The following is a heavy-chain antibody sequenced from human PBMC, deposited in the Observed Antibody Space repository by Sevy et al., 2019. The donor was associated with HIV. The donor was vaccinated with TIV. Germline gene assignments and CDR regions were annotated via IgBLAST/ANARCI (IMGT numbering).Heavy chain of an antibody. V-gene: IGHV4-59*01. CDR3: AREGKGSFDY. CDR1: GGSISSYY. D-gene: IGHD1-26*01. Sequence: SETLSLTCTVSGGSISSYYWSWIRQPPGKGLEWIGYIYYSGSTNYNPSLKSRVTISVDTSKNQFSLKLSSVAAADTAVYYCAREGKGSFDYWGQGTLVTVSS. CDR2: IYYSGST. J-gene: IGHJ4*02.